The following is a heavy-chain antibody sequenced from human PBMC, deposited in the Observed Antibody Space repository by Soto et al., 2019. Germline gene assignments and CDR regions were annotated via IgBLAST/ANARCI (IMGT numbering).Heavy chain of an antibody. CDR1: GFTFSSYS. J-gene: IGHJ4*02. Sequence: PGGSLRLSCAASGFTFSSYSMNWVRQAPGKGLEWVSSISSSSSYIYYADSVKGRFTISRDNAKNSLYLQMNSLRAEDTAVYYCARSRDGYNLFDDWGQGTLVTVSS. CDR3: ARSRDGYNLFDD. CDR2: ISSSSSYI. V-gene: IGHV3-21*01. D-gene: IGHD5-12*01.